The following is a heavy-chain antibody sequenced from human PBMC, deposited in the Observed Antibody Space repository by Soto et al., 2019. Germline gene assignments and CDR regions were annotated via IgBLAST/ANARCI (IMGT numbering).Heavy chain of an antibody. J-gene: IGHJ4*02. CDR1: GGSISSGAYY. CDR2: IYYSGRS. CDR3: ARVSTYSNALWSVDY. D-gene: IGHD3-3*01. V-gene: IGHV4-30-4*01. Sequence: SETLSLTCTVSGGSISSGAYYWTWIRQPPGKGLEWIGYIYYSGRSYYSPSLKSRVTISLDTSQNQFSLKLNSATAADTAVYYCARVSTYSNALWSVDYWGQGTPVTVAS.